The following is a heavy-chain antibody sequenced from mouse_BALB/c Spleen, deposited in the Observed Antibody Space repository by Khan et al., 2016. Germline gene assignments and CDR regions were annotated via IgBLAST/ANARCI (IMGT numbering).Heavy chain of an antibody. J-gene: IGHJ3*01. CDR2: ISYSGST. V-gene: IGHV3-2*02. D-gene: IGHD4-1*01. CDR3: AGELGWFAY. CDR1: GYSITSDYA. Sequence: VQLQEPGPGLVKLSQSLSLTCTVTGYSITSDYAWNWLRQFPGNKLEWMGYISYSGSTSYNPSRKSRISNTRATSKNQFFLRLNSVTTEDTAAYYCAGELGWFAYWGQGTLVTVSA.